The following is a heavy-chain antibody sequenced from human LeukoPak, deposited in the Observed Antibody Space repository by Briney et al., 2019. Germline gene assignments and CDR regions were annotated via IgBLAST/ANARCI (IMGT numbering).Heavy chain of an antibody. D-gene: IGHD3-10*01. CDR2: IKSKTDGGTT. CDR1: GFTFSSYG. Sequence: PGGSLRLSCAASGFTFSSYGMHWVRQAPGKGLEWVGRIKSKTDGGTTDYAAPVKGRFTISRDDSKNTLYLQMNSLKTEDTAVYYCTTAYYYGSGSHDYWGQGTLVTVSS. J-gene: IGHJ4*02. CDR3: TTAYYYGSGSHDY. V-gene: IGHV3-15*01.